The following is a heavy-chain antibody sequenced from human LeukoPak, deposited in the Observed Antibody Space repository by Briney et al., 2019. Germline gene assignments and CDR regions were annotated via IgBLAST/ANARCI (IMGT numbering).Heavy chain of an antibody. J-gene: IGHJ5*02. V-gene: IGHV3-15*01. D-gene: IGHD2-2*02. CDR2: IKSKIDGGTT. CDR1: GFTFSSYW. Sequence: GGSLRLSCAASGFTFSSYWMSWVRQAPGKGLEWVGRIKSKIDGGTTDYAAPVKGRFTISRDDSKTTLYLQMNSPKTEDTAVYYCARYCSSTSCYRPPWGQGALVTVSS. CDR3: ARYCSSTSCYRPP.